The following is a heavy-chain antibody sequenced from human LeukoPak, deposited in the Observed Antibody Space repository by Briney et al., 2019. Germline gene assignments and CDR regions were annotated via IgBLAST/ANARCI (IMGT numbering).Heavy chain of an antibody. CDR2: VHYSGST. Sequence: SETLSLTCTVSGVSIFSSYWNWVRQPPGKGLEWIGYVHYSGSTNYNPSLKSRVTMSVDTSKSQCSLKLSSATAADTAVYYCATGRSIRYFDYWGQGTLLTVSS. CDR3: ATGRSIRYFDY. D-gene: IGHD3-9*01. J-gene: IGHJ4*02. V-gene: IGHV4-59*12. CDR1: GVSIFSSY.